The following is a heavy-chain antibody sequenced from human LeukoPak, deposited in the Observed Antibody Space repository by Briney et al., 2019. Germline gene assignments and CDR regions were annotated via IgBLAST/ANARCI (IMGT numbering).Heavy chain of an antibody. Sequence: SVKASCKASGGTFSSYAISWVRQAPGQGLEWMGGIIPIFGTANYAQKFQGRVTITTDESTSTAYMELSSLRSEDTAVYYCARVPLTYDFWSGTFDYWGQGTLVTVSS. CDR2: IIPIFGTA. CDR1: GGTFSSYA. V-gene: IGHV1-69*05. D-gene: IGHD3-3*01. J-gene: IGHJ4*02. CDR3: ARVPLTYDFWSGTFDY.